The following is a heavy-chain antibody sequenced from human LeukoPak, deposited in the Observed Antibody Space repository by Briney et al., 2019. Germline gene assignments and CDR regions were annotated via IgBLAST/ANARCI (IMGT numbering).Heavy chain of an antibody. CDR3: ARDGQSCYGLFDY. V-gene: IGHV4-31*03. CDR2: IYYSGST. CDR1: GGSINSGGYY. D-gene: IGHD5-12*01. J-gene: IGHJ4*02. Sequence: SETLSLTCSVSGGSINSGGYYWTWIRQHPRKGLEWIGYIYYSGSTYYNPSLKSRVSMSVDTSKNQFSLKLNSVTAADTAVYYCARDGQSCYGLFDYWSQGTLVTVSS.